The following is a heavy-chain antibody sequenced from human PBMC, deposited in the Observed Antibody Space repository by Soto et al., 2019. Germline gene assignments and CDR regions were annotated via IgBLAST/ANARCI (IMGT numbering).Heavy chain of an antibody. J-gene: IGHJ6*03. D-gene: IGHD5-12*01. CDR2: INPNGCAT. Sequence: ASVKVSCKTSGDSFNDYYIHWVRQAPGQGLEWMGWINPNGCATKYAQKFQGRVTVTRDTSIRTVYMELSSLRSDDTALYYCARESGGATATLDYYYFYMDVWGKGTTVTVSS. CDR1: GDSFNDYY. V-gene: IGHV1-2*02. CDR3: ARESGGATATLDYYYFYMDV.